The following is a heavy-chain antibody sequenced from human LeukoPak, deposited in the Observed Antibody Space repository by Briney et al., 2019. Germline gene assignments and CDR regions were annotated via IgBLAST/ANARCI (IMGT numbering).Heavy chain of an antibody. V-gene: IGHV3-9*01. J-gene: IGHJ4*02. CDR2: ISWNSGSI. Sequence: HPGGSLRLSCAASGFTFDDYAMHWVRQAPGKGLEWVSDISWNSGSIGYADSVKGRFTISRDNAKNSLYLQMNSLTVEDTAFYYCAKGGDVGFDYWGQGTLVTVSS. CDR3: AKGGDVGFDY. D-gene: IGHD2-21*02. CDR1: GFTFDDYA.